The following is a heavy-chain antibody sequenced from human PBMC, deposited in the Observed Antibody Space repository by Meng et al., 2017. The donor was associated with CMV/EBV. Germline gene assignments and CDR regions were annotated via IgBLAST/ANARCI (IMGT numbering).Heavy chain of an antibody. CDR3: ARGRLIVVVPAAIAGVRIAAALSMDV. V-gene: IGHV1-2*02. CDR1: GYTFTGYY. CDR2: INPNSGGT. Sequence: ASVKVSCKASGYTFTGYYMHWVRQAPGQGLEWMGWINPNSGGTNYAQKFQGRVTMTRDTSISTAYMALSRLRSDDTAVYYCARGRLIVVVPAAIAGVRIAAALSMDVWGQGTTVTVSS. J-gene: IGHJ6*02. D-gene: IGHD2-2*01.